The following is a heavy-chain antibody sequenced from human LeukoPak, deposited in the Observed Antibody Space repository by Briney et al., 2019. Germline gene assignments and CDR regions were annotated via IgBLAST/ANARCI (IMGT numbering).Heavy chain of an antibody. D-gene: IGHD3-3*01. J-gene: IGHJ4*02. Sequence: GGSLRLSCAASGFTVSSNYMSWVRQAPGKGLEWVSSISSSSSYIYYADSVKGRFTISRDNAKNSLYLQMNSLRAEDTAVYYCARGLDVLRFLEWSPAGYHFDYWGQGTLVTVSS. CDR2: ISSSSSYI. CDR3: ARGLDVLRFLEWSPAGYHFDY. V-gene: IGHV3-21*01. CDR1: GFTVSSNY.